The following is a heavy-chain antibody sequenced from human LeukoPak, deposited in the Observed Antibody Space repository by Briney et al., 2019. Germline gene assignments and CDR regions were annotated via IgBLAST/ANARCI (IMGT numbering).Heavy chain of an antibody. CDR1: GGSISSSSYY. J-gene: IGHJ4*02. Sequence: SETLSLTCTVSGGSISSSSYYWGWIRQPPGKGLEWIGSIYYSGSTYYNPSLKSRVTISVDTSKNQFSLKLSSVTAADTAVYYCARITPGYCSSTSCYEDYWGQGTLVTVSS. V-gene: IGHV4-39*07. CDR3: ARITPGYCSSTSCYEDY. D-gene: IGHD2-2*01. CDR2: IYYSGST.